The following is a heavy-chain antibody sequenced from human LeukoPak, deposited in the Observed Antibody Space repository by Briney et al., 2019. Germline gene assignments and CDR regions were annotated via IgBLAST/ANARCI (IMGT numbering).Heavy chain of an antibody. Sequence: SETLSLTCTVSGGSINVYYWTWVRQPAGKGLEWIARIYTSGSTNFNPSLKSRVTMSVDPPKNQFSLRLNSVTAADTAVYYCARIYSQNWSEYYLDYWGQGILVTVSS. D-gene: IGHD1-1*01. V-gene: IGHV4-4*07. CDR1: GGSINVYY. J-gene: IGHJ4*02. CDR2: IYTSGST. CDR3: ARIYSQNWSEYYLDY.